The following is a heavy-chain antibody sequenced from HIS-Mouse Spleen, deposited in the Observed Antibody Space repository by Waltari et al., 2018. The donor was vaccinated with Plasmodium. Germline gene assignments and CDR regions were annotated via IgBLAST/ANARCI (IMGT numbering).Heavy chain of an antibody. D-gene: IGHD3-16*01. CDR1: GYTFTGYY. CDR2: INPKSGGT. Sequence: QVQLVQSGAEVKKPGASVKVSCKASGYTFTGYYMHWVRQAPGQGLEWMGGINPKSGGTNYEQKFQGRGTMTRETSISTAYMELSRLRSDDTAVYYCARDGPGETSFDYWGQGTLVTVSS. V-gene: IGHV1-2*02. J-gene: IGHJ4*02. CDR3: ARDGPGETSFDY.